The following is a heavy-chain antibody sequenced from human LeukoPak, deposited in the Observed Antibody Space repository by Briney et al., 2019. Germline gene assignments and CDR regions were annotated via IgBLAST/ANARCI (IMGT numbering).Heavy chain of an antibody. CDR3: ARAVRYGDYVGETDY. Sequence: SVKVSCKASGYTFTSYAMNWVRQAPGQGLEWMGGIIPIFGTANYAQKFQGRVTITADKSTSTAYMELSSLRSEDTAVYYCARAVRYGDYVGETDYWGQGTLVTVSS. CDR2: IIPIFGTA. J-gene: IGHJ4*02. V-gene: IGHV1-69*06. D-gene: IGHD4-17*01. CDR1: GYTFTSYA.